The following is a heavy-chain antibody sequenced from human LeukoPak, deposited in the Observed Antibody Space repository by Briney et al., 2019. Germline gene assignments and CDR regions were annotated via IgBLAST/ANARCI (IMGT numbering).Heavy chain of an antibody. V-gene: IGHV3-23*01. CDR3: AKATWGDWNSAAYSYYFDY. J-gene: IGHJ4*02. D-gene: IGHD1-7*01. CDR1: GLTFSSYA. Sequence: GGFLRLSCAASGLTFSSYAMSWVRQAPGKGLEWVSAISGSGGSTYYADSVKGRFTISRDNSKNTLYLQMNSLRAEDTAVYYCAKATWGDWNSAAYSYYFDYWGQGTLVTVSS. CDR2: ISGSGGST.